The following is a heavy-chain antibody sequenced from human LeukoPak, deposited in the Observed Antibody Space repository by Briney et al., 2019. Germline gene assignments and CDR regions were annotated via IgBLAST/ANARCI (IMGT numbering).Heavy chain of an antibody. V-gene: IGHV3-30*02. CDR1: GFTFSSYG. J-gene: IGHJ4*02. CDR2: IRYDGSNK. CDR3: AKGPRSMVRGVTPFVY. D-gene: IGHD3-10*01. Sequence: GGSLRLSCAASGFTFSSYGMHWVRQAPGKGLEWVAFIRYDGSNKYYADSVKGRFTISRDNSKNTLYLQMNSLRAEDTAVYYCAKGPRSMVRGVTPFVYWGEGTLVTVSS.